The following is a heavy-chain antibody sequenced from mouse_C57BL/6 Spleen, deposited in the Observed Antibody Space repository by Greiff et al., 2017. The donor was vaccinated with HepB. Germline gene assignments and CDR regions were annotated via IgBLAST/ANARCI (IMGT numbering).Heavy chain of an antibody. V-gene: IGHV1-50*01. CDR1: GYTFTSYW. CDR2: IDPSDSYT. J-gene: IGHJ1*03. D-gene: IGHD4-1*01. CDR3: ARLLTVYWYFDV. Sequence: QVQLKQPGAELVKPGASVKLSCKASGYTFTSYWMQWVKQRPGQGLEWIGEIDPSDSYTNYNQKFKGKATLTVDTSSSTAYMQLSSLTSEDSAVYYCARLLTVYWYFDVWGTGTTVTVSS.